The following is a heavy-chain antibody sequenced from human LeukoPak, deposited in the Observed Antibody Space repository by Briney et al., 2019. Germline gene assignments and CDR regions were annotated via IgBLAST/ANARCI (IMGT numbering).Heavy chain of an antibody. D-gene: IGHD3-16*02. CDR1: GYTFTSYG. CDR3: ARDTGDYVWGSYRYGHFQH. CDR2: ISAYNGNT. Sequence: GASVKVSCKPSGYTFTSYGISWVRQAPGQGLECMGWISAYNGNTNYAQKLQGRVTMTTDTSTSIAYMELRSLRSDDTAVYYCARDTGDYVWGSYRYGHFQHWGQGTLVTVSS. V-gene: IGHV1-18*01. J-gene: IGHJ1*01.